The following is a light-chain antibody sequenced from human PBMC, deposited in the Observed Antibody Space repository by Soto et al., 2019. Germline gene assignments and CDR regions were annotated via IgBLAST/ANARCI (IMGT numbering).Light chain of an antibody. J-gene: IGKJ1*01. CDR2: RAS. V-gene: IGKV1-5*03. CDR3: QQYNSFPT. CDR1: HSISSW. Sequence: DIQMTQSPSTLSASVGDRVTITCRASHSISSWLAWYQQKPGKAPNLLIYRASSLESGVPSRFSGSGSGTDFTLTISSLQPDYFATYYCQQYNSFPTFGQGTKVEIK.